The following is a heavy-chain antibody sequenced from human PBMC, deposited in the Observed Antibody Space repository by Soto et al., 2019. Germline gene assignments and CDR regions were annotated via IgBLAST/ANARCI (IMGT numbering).Heavy chain of an antibody. J-gene: IGHJ3*02. V-gene: IGHV3-30-3*01. CDR3: ARSYDTYDAFDI. CDR2: ISYDGSNK. D-gene: IGHD3-3*01. CDR1: GFTFSSYA. Sequence: TGGSLRLSCAASGFTFSSYAMHWVRQAPGKGLEWVAVISYDGSNKYYADSVKGRFTISRDNSKNTLYLQMNSLRAEDTAVYYCARSYDTYDAFDIWGQGTMVTVSS.